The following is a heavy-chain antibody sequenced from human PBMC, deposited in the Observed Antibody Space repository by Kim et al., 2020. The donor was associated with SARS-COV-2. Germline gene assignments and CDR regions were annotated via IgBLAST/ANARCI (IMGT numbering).Heavy chain of an antibody. D-gene: IGHD6-13*01. CDR2: INHSGST. CDR1: GGSFSGYY. V-gene: IGHV4-34*01. Sequence: SETLSLTCAVYGGSFSGYYWSWIRQPPGKGLEWIGEINHSGSTNYNPSLKSRVTISVDTSKNQFSLKLSSVTAADTAVYYCASDLAADYYMDVWGKGTTVTVSS. CDR3: ASDLAADYYMDV. J-gene: IGHJ6*03.